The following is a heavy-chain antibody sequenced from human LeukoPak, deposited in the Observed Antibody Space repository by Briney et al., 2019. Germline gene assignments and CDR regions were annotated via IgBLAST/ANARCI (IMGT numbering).Heavy chain of an antibody. V-gene: IGHV4-30-4*01. D-gene: IGHD3-10*01. CDR3: ARDRQSGPTKLLWFGELLMGWFDP. CDR2: IYYSGST. Sequence: SQTLSLTCTVSGGSISSGDYYWSWIRQPPGKGLEWIGYIYYSGSTYYNPSLKSRVTISVDTSKNQFSLKLSSVTAADTAVYYCARDRQSGPTKLLWFGELLMGWFDPWGQGTLVTVSS. CDR1: GGSISSGDYY. J-gene: IGHJ5*02.